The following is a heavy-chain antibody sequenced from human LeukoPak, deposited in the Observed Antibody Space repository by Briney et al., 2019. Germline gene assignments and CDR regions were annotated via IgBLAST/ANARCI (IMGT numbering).Heavy chain of an antibody. CDR2: ISGSDGST. J-gene: IGHJ4*02. CDR3: AGGYQYGHFDY. CDR1: GFTFSNYA. V-gene: IGHV3-23*01. D-gene: IGHD5-18*01. Sequence: GGSLRLSCAASGFTFSNYAMSWVRQAPGKGLEWVSGISGSDGSTYYADSVKGRFTISRDNSKNTLYLQMNSLRAEDTAVYYCAGGYQYGHFDYWGQGTLVTVSS.